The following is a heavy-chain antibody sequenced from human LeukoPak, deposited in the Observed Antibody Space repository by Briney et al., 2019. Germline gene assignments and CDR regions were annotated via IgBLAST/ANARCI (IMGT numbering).Heavy chain of an antibody. CDR2: INSDGSST. J-gene: IGHJ4*02. CDR1: GFTFSSYS. D-gene: IGHD2-8*02. Sequence: GGSLRLSCAASGFTFSSYSMNWVRQAPGKGLVWVSRINSDGSSTTYADSVKGRFTISRDNAKNTLYLQMNSLRAEDTAAYHCARDGISCTGGYCYFASWGQGTLVTVSS. CDR3: ARDGISCTGGYCYFAS. V-gene: IGHV3-74*01.